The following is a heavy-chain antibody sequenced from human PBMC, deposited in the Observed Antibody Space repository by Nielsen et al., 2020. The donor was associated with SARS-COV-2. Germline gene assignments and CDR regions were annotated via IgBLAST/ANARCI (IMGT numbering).Heavy chain of an antibody. Sequence: GESLKISCAASGFTFSSYAMSWVRQAPGKGLEWVSAISGSGGSTYYADSVKGRFTISRDNSKNTLYLQMNSLRAEDTAVYYCARERVVAIDYWGQGTLVTVSS. J-gene: IGHJ4*02. V-gene: IGHV3-23*01. CDR3: ARERVVAIDY. CDR2: ISGSGGST. D-gene: IGHD5-12*01. CDR1: GFTFSSYA.